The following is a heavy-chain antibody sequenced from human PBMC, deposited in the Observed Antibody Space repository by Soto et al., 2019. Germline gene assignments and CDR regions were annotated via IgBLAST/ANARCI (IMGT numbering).Heavy chain of an antibody. CDR3: AAGDSSDTGDH. CDR1: GDTLSTHG. CDR2: TIPIIGTT. D-gene: IGHD5-18*01. V-gene: IGHV1-69*01. Sequence: QVQLVQSGAEVKKPGSSVKVSCKASGDTLSTHGISWVRQAPGQGLEWMGGTIPIIGTTEYAEKFQGRVTITADESTTTTDMELSSLRPDDTAVYYCAAGDSSDTGDHWGQGTLVTVSS. J-gene: IGHJ4*02.